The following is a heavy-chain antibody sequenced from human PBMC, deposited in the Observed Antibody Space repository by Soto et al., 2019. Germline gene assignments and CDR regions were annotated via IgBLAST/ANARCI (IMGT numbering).Heavy chain of an antibody. CDR3: ARDGECDGGSCYLDAFDI. CDR1: GFTVSSNY. CDR2: IYSGGST. J-gene: IGHJ3*02. V-gene: IGHV3-66*01. D-gene: IGHD2-15*01. Sequence: EVQLVESGGGLVQPGGSLRLSCAASGFTVSSNYMSWVRQAPGKGLEWVSVIYSGGSTYYADSVKGRFTISRDNSKNTLYLQMNSLRAEDTAVYYCARDGECDGGSCYLDAFDIWGQGTMVTVSS.